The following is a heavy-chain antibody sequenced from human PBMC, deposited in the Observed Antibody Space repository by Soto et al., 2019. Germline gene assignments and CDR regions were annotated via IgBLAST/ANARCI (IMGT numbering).Heavy chain of an antibody. CDR1: GGSFSGHY. Sequence: QVQLQQWGAGLLKPSETLSLTCAVYGGSFSGHYWSWIRQPPGKGLEWIGESNHSGSTNYNPSLKSRVTISVDTSKNQFSLKLSSVTAADTAVYYCARVPRYSDWPTLRGHYYYYMDVWGNGTTVTVSS. D-gene: IGHD3-9*01. J-gene: IGHJ6*03. CDR2: SNHSGST. CDR3: ARVPRYSDWPTLRGHYYYYMDV. V-gene: IGHV4-34*01.